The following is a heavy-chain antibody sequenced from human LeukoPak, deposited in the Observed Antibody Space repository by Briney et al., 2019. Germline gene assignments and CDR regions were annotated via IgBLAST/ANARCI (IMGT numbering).Heavy chain of an antibody. J-gene: IGHJ5*02. V-gene: IGHV4-4*02. CDR3: ARGHPAERVGSSWFDP. D-gene: IGHD3-10*01. Sequence: SETLSLTCAVSGGSISSSNWWSWVRQPPGKGLEWIGEIYHSGSTNYNPSLKSRVTISVDKSKNQFSLKLSSVTAADTAVYYCARGHPAERVGSSWFDPWGQGTLVTVSS. CDR2: IYHSGST. CDR1: GGSISSSNW.